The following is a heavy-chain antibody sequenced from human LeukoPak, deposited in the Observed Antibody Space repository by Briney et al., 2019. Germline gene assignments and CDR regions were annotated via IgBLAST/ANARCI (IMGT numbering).Heavy chain of an antibody. J-gene: IGHJ5*02. CDR3: AITPRPKNIFDP. Sequence: SETLSLACSVSGGSISSGSYYWAWIRQPPGKGLEWIASIHYNGNAFYNPSLKSRVTISIDTSENQFSLKVKSLTAADTAVYFCAITPRPKNIFDPWGQGTLVTVSS. D-gene: IGHD6-6*01. V-gene: IGHV4-39*07. CDR2: IHYNGNA. CDR1: GGSISSGSYY.